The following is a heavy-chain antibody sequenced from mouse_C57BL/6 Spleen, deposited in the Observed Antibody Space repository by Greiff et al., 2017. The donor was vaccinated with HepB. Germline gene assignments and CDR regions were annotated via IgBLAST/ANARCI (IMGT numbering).Heavy chain of an antibody. J-gene: IGHJ2*01. Sequence: QVQLQQSGAELVKPGASVKMSCKASGYTFTSYWITWVKQRPGQGLEWIGDIYPGSGSTNYNEKFKSKATLTVDTSSSTAYMQLSSLTSEDSAVYYCARGGYYVPYYFDYWGQGTTLTVSS. D-gene: IGHD2-3*01. CDR1: GYTFTSYW. CDR2: IYPGSGST. CDR3: ARGGYYVPYYFDY. V-gene: IGHV1-55*01.